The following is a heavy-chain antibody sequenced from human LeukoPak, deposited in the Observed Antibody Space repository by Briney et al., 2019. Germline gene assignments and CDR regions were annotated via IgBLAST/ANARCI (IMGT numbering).Heavy chain of an antibody. D-gene: IGHD3-10*01. V-gene: IGHV3-11*03. J-gene: IGHJ4*02. CDR3: ANALWFGELFTY. CDR1: GFTFSDYY. CDR2: ISSSRYYT. Sequence: PGGSLRLSCTASGFTFSDYYMSWIRQAPGKGLEWVSYISSSRYYTNYADSVKGRFTISRDNAKNSLYLQMNSLRAEDTAVYYCANALWFGELFTYWGQGTLVTVSS.